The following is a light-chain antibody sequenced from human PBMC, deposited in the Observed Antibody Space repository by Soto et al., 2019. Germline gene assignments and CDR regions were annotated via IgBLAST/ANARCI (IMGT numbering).Light chain of an antibody. CDR1: QSVSSSY. Sequence: EIVLTQSPGTLSLSPGERATLSCRASQSVSSSYLAWYQQKPGQAPRLLIYGASSRATGIPDRFSGSGSGRDFTRTISRLEREDFAVYYCQQYGSSLLTFGGGTKVEIK. CDR3: QQYGSSLLT. CDR2: GAS. J-gene: IGKJ4*01. V-gene: IGKV3-20*01.